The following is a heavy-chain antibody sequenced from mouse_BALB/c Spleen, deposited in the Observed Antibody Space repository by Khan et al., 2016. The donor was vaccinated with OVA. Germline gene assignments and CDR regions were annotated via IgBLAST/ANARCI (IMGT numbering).Heavy chain of an antibody. Sequence: VELVESGPGLVAPSQSLSITCTVSGFSLTGYGVNWVRQPPGKGLEWLGMLWGDGSTDYNSALKSRLSITKYNSKSQVFLKMNSLQTGDTARYYWGRDYYANVREAMDYWGQGNSVTVSS. CDR3: GRDYYANVREAMDY. J-gene: IGHJ4*01. CDR1: GFSLTGYG. CDR2: LWGDGST. D-gene: IGHD2-1*01. V-gene: IGHV2-6-7*01.